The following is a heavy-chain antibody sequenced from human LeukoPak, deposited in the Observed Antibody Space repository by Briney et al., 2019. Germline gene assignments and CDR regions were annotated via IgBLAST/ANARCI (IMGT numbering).Heavy chain of an antibody. V-gene: IGHV1-69*13. CDR1: GGSFRSYA. Sequence: ASVKVSCKASGGSFRSYAINWVRQAPGQGLEWMGGLIPIFGTVNYAQQFHGRVTVTADESTTTVYMELSSLKSEDTAVYYCAREGVRGETAGSSFFDYWGQGTQVTVSS. J-gene: IGHJ4*02. CDR2: LIPIFGTV. CDR3: AREGVRGETAGSSFFDY. D-gene: IGHD3-16*01.